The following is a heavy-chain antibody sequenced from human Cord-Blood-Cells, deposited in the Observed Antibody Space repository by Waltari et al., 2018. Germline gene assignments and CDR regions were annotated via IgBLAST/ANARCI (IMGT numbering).Heavy chain of an antibody. J-gene: IGHJ3*02. CDR3: ARSGYFGDAFDI. D-gene: IGHD3-10*01. Sequence: EVQLVESGGGLVKPGGSLRLSCAASGFTLCSHSMNWVRQAPGKGLEWVSSISSSSSYIYYADSVKGRFTISRDNAKNSLYLQMNSLRAEDTAVYYCARSGYFGDAFDIWGQGTMVTVSS. CDR1: GFTLCSHS. V-gene: IGHV3-21*01. CDR2: ISSSSSYI.